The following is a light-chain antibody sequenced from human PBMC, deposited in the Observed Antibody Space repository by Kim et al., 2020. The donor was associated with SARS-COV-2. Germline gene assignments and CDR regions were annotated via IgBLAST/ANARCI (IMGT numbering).Light chain of an antibody. V-gene: IGKV3-20*01. J-gene: IGKJ5*01. CDR1: QSVSSTY. Sequence: EIVLTQSPGTLSLSPGETATLPCRASQSVSSTYLAWYQQKPGQAPRLLIYDSFNTATGIPDRFSGSGSGTDFTLTIRRLEPEDFAVYFCQHYAGSPPIIFGQGTRLEIK. CDR3: QHYAGSPPII. CDR2: DSF.